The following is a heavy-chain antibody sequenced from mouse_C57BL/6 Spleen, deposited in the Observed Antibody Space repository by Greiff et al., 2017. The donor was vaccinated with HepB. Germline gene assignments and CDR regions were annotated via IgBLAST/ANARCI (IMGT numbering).Heavy chain of an antibody. CDR2: IDPSDSYT. CDR1: GYTFTSYW. Sequence: QVQLQQPGAELVMPGASVKLSCKASGYTFTSYWMHWVKQRPGQGLEWIGEIDPSDSYTNYNQKFKGKSTLTVDKSSSTAYMQLSSLTSEDSAVYYCARGRDYYAMDDWGQGTSVTVSS. J-gene: IGHJ4*01. CDR3: ARGRDYYAMDD. V-gene: IGHV1-69*01.